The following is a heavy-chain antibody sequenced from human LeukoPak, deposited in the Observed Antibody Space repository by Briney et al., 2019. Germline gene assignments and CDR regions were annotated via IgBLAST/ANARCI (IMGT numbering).Heavy chain of an antibody. CDR2: IYYSGST. CDR3: ARHSRSMVRGRGADY. Sequence: SETLSLTCTVSGGSTSSSSYYWGWIRQPPGKGLERIGSIYYSGSTYYNPSLKSRVTISVDTSKNQFSLKLSSVTAADTAVYYCARHSRSMVRGRGADYWGQGTLVTVSS. D-gene: IGHD3-10*01. J-gene: IGHJ4*02. CDR1: GGSTSSSSYY. V-gene: IGHV4-39*01.